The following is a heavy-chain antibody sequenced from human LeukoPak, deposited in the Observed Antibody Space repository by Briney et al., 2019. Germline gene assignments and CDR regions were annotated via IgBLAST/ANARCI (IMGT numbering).Heavy chain of an antibody. CDR1: GFIFSNYG. Sequence: GGSLRLSCAASGFIFSNYGMHWVRQAPGKGLEWVTFILYDGSNKYYADSVKGRFTISRDNSKNTLYLQMNSLRAEDTAVYYCAKEGVGRYCSGGSCFETNWFDPWGQGTLVTVSS. J-gene: IGHJ5*02. D-gene: IGHD2-15*01. CDR3: AKEGVGRYCSGGSCFETNWFDP. V-gene: IGHV3-30*02. CDR2: ILYDGSNK.